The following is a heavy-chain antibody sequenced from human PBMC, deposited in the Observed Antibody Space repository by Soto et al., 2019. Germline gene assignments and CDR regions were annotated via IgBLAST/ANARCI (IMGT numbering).Heavy chain of an antibody. Sequence: QVQLVQSGAEVKKPGSSVKVSCKASGGTFSSYTISWVRQAPGQGLEWMGRIIPILGIANYAQKFQGRVTISADKSTSTAYMELSSLRSDDTAVYYCAGGPGDFWSGYVDWGQGTLVTVCS. V-gene: IGHV1-69*02. J-gene: IGHJ4*02. CDR3: AGGPGDFWSGYVD. D-gene: IGHD3-3*01. CDR2: IIPILGIA. CDR1: GGTFSSYT.